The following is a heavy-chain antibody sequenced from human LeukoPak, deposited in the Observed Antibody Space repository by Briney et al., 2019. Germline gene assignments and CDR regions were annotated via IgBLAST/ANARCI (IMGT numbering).Heavy chain of an antibody. V-gene: IGHV1-2*02. CDR1: XYTFTGXX. CDR2: INPNSGGT. Sequence: VXVXCXXXXYTFTGXXMHWVRQAXGQGLEWMGWINPNSGGTNYAQKFQGRVTMTRDTSISTAYMELSRLRSDDTAVYYCARMRYYYDSSGYHYFDYWGQGTLVTVSS. CDR3: ARMRYYYDSSGYHYFDY. D-gene: IGHD3-22*01. J-gene: IGHJ4*02.